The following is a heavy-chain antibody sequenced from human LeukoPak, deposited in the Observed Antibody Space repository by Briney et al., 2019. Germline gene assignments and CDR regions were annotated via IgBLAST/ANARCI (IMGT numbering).Heavy chain of an antibody. V-gene: IGHV4-30-4*08. Sequence: SETLSLTCTVSGGSISSGDYYWSWIRQPPGKGLEWIGYIYYSGSTYYKPSLKSRVTISVDTSKNQFSLKLSSVTAADTAVCYCARDRDCSSTSCYTESDAFDIWGQGTMVTVSS. J-gene: IGHJ3*02. CDR3: ARDRDCSSTSCYTESDAFDI. CDR1: GGSISSGDYY. CDR2: IYYSGST. D-gene: IGHD2-2*02.